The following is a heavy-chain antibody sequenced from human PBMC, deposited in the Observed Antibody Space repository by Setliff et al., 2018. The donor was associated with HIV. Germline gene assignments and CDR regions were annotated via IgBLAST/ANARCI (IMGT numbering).Heavy chain of an antibody. J-gene: IGHJ3*02. CDR3: AKAMGSIAVAGLDAFDI. Sequence: GGSLRLSCAASGFTFTNSAMSWVRQAPGKGLEWVSAISGSGGSTYYADSVKGRFTISRDNSKNTLYLQMNSLRAEDTAVYYCAKAMGSIAVAGLDAFDIWGQGTMVTVSS. CDR1: GFTFTNSA. CDR2: ISGSGGST. D-gene: IGHD6-19*01. V-gene: IGHV3-23*01.